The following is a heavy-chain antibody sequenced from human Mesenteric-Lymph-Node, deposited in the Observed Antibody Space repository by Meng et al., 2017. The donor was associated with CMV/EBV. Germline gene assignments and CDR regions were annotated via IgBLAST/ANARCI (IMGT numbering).Heavy chain of an antibody. CDR2: IKHDESEE. CDR1: GFSFSSYW. CDR3: ARVLFSYGLGARFDF. V-gene: IGHV3-7*01. Sequence: GESLKISCAASGFSFSSYWMSWVRQAPGKGLEWVASIKHDESEEFYLDSVKGRFTISRDIAKSSLDLQMSSLRAEDTAVYYCARVLFSYGLGARFDFWGQGTLVTVSS. J-gene: IGHJ4*02. D-gene: IGHD5-18*01.